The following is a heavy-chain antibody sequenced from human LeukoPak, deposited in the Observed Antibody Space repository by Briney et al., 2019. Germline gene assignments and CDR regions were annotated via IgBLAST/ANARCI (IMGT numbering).Heavy chain of an antibody. CDR2: IYYSGST. V-gene: IGHV4-39*07. Sequence: SETLSLTCTVSGGSISSSSYYWGWIRQPPGKGLEWIGSIYYSGSTYYNPSLKSRVTISVDTSKNQFSLKLSSVTAADTAVYYCARASGEPLRINWFDPWGQGTLVTVSS. CDR1: GGSISSSSYY. CDR3: ARASGEPLRINWFDP. D-gene: IGHD3-10*01. J-gene: IGHJ5*02.